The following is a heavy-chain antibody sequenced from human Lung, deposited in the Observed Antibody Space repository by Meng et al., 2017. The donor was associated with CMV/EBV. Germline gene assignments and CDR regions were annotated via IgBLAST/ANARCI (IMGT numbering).Heavy chain of an antibody. CDR3: LRRSGGAV. D-gene: IGHD2-21*01. CDR2: IHHRGSS. Sequence: GELVRSGPSPVKPSDSPSLTCSVSGDSITNHKCWGWVRQPPGKVLEWIGEIHHRGSSAYNPSINSRVSMSIDKSKNQFSLKLTSVTDADTAVYHCLRRSGGAVWGQGTLVTVSS. V-gene: IGHV4-4*02. J-gene: IGHJ1*01. CDR1: GDSITNHKC.